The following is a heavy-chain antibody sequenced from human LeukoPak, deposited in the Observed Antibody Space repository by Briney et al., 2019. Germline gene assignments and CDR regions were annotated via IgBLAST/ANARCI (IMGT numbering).Heavy chain of an antibody. D-gene: IGHD3-3*01. V-gene: IGHV1-46*01. Sequence: ASVTVSCKASGYTFTSYYMHWVRQAPGQGLEWMGIINPSGGSTSYAQKFQGRVTMTRDMSTSTVYMELSSLRSEDTAVYYCARDGGAFTITNWFDPWGQGTLVTVSS. CDR1: GYTFTSYY. J-gene: IGHJ5*02. CDR3: ARDGGAFTITNWFDP. CDR2: INPSGGST.